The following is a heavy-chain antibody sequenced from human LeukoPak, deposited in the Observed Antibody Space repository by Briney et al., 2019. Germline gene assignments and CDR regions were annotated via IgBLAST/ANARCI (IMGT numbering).Heavy chain of an antibody. J-gene: IGHJ4*02. CDR3: ARSCLGGRFLEWLPTIDY. CDR1: GYTFTGYY. Sequence: ASVKVSCKASGYTFTGYYMHWVRQAPGQGLEWMGWINPNSGGTNYAQMFQGRVTVTRDTSISTAYMELSRLRSDDTAVYYCARSCLGGRFLEWLPTIDYWGQGTLVTVSS. D-gene: IGHD3-3*01. V-gene: IGHV1-2*02. CDR2: INPNSGGT.